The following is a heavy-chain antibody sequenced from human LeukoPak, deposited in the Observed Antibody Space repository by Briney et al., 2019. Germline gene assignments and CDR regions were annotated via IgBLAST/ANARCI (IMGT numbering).Heavy chain of an antibody. CDR3: ARGGGLDV. CDR1: GFTFSTYW. D-gene: IGHD3-16*01. J-gene: IGHJ6*02. CDR2: INHNGNVN. Sequence: GGSLRLSCAASGFTFSTYWMNWVRQAPGKGLEWVASINHNGNVNYYVDSVKGRFTISRDNAKNSLYLQMSNLRAEDTAVYFCARGGGLDVWGQGATVTVSS. V-gene: IGHV3-7*03.